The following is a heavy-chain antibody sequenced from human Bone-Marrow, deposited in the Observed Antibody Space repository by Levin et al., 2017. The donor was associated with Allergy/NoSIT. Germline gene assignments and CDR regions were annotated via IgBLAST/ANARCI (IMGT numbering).Heavy chain of an antibody. D-gene: IGHD3-10*01. J-gene: IGHJ2*01. Sequence: LSLTCAASGFGFSSYDMNWVRQRPGKGLEWVSYISSGSGSRYYADSVKGRFTVSRDNGKNSLYLQMNSLRVEDTAIYYCARETTYYLDSGSVRAGWYFDLGGRGALVTVSS. CDR1: GFGFSSYD. V-gene: IGHV3-48*03. CDR3: ARETTYYLDSGSVRAGWYFDL. CDR2: ISSGSGSR.